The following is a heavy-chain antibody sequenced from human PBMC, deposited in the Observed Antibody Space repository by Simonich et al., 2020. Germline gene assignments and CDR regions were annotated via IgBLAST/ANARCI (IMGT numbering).Heavy chain of an antibody. CDR2: ISPIFGTA. Sequence: QVQLVQSGAEVKKPGSSVKVSCKASGGTFSSYAISWVRQAPGQGLEWMGGISPIFGTANYAQKFQGRVTITADESTRTAYMELSRLRSDDTAVYYCSTSGGSPLDLDYWGQGTLVTVSS. J-gene: IGHJ4*02. CDR3: STSGGSPLDLDY. D-gene: IGHD2-15*01. V-gene: IGHV1-69*13. CDR1: GGTFSSYA.